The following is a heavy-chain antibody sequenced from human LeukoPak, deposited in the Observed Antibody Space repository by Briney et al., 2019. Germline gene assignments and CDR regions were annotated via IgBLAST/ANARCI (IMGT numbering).Heavy chain of an antibody. V-gene: IGHV3-7*02. D-gene: IGHD4-23*01. CDR3: ARNYGGYPY. CDR1: GFTFSGSA. CDR2: IRQDGSDK. J-gene: IGHJ4*02. Sequence: GSLRLSCAASGFTFSGSAMHWVRQASGKGLEWVADIRQDGSDKYYVDSVKGRFTISRDNAKNSLYLQMNSLRAEDTSVYYCARNYGGYPYWGQGTLVTVSS.